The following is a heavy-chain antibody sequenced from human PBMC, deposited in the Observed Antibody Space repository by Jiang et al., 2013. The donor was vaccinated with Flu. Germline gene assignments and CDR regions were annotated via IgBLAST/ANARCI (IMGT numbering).Heavy chain of an antibody. J-gene: IGHJ6*02. CDR3: ARDSGGAGTDYYYGMDV. V-gene: IGHV3-13*01. Sequence: AASGFTFSSYDMHWVRQATGKGLEWVSAIGTAGDTYYPGSVKGRFTISXENAKNSLYLQMNSLRAEDTAVYYCARDSGGAGTDYYYGMDVWGQGTTVTVSS. CDR1: GFTFSSYD. CDR2: IGTAGDT. D-gene: IGHD6-19*01.